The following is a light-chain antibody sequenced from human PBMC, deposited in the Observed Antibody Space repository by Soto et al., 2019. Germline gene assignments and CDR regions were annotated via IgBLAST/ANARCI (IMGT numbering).Light chain of an antibody. Sequence: EIVLTQSPGTLSLSPGESATLSCRASQSVNSRFLAWYPHKPGQAPRLLIYAASTRASGIPDRFSGSTSGTDFTLTISRLEPEDFAVYYCQRYGDSPPNTFGQGTKLEIK. CDR3: QRYGDSPPNT. CDR1: QSVNSRF. CDR2: AAS. V-gene: IGKV3-20*01. J-gene: IGKJ2*01.